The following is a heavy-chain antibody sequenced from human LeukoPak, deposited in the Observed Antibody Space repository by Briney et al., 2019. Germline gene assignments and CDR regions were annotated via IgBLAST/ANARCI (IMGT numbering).Heavy chain of an antibody. CDR3: ARQAYYSPSGSWTGFDF. V-gene: IGHV4-4*09. CDR1: GDSSGGYY. J-gene: IGHJ4*02. Sequence: SETLSLTCTVSGDSSGGYYWTWIRQPPGKGLEWIGHIHTSGGTNYNPSLKSRVTMSVDTSKNQFSLKLTSVTAADTAVYFCARQAYYSPSGSWTGFDFWGQGTLASVSS. CDR2: IHTSGGT. D-gene: IGHD3-10*01.